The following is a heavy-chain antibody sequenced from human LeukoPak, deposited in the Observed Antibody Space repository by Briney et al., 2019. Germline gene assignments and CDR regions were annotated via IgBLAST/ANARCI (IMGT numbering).Heavy chain of an antibody. V-gene: IGHV1-24*01. CDR3: ATYHIHGYCSGGSCFGY. CDR2: FDPEDGET. J-gene: IGHJ4*02. Sequence: ASVKVSCKVSGYTLTELSMHWVRQAPGKGLEWMGGFDPEDGETIYAQKFQGRVTMTEDTSTDTAYMELSSLRSEDTAVYYCATYHIHGYCSGGSCFGYWGQGTLVTVSS. CDR1: GYTLTELS. D-gene: IGHD2-15*01.